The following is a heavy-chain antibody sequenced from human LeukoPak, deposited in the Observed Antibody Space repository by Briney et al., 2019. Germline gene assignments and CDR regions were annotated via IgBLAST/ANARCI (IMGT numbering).Heavy chain of an antibody. Sequence: SETLSLTCTVSDGSNYWTWIRQAPGRGFEWIAYIHYSGSPRYNPSLSSRVTISIDTSKNQLSLNLNSVTAADTAVYYCARHSNWNAGVDWFDPWGQGSQVTVSS. J-gene: IGHJ5*02. CDR1: DGSNY. V-gene: IGHV4-59*08. CDR3: ARHSNWNAGVDWFDP. D-gene: IGHD1-20*01. CDR2: IHYSGSP.